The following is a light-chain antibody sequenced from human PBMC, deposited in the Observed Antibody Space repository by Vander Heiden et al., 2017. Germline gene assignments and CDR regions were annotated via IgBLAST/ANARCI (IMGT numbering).Light chain of an antibody. CDR3: QQAKSVPFT. J-gene: IGKJ5*01. Sequence: DIQMTQSPSSVSASVGDRVTITCRASQDINSWLAWYQQKPGKAPNLLIYAAASLQSGVPARFSGCGSGTHFTLIISSLQPDDTGTYYCQQAKSVPFTFGPGTRLEIK. V-gene: IGKV1-12*01. CDR2: AAA. CDR1: QDINSW.